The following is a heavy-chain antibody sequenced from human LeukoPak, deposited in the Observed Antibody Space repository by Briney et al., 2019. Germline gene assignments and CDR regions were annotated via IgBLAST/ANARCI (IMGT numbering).Heavy chain of an antibody. D-gene: IGHD3-3*01. CDR3: ARVSTIFGVVIIRDYYYMDV. CDR1: GYTFTGYY. J-gene: IGHJ6*03. Sequence: ASVKVSCKASGYTFTGYYMHWVRQAPGQGLEWMGWINPNSGGTNYAQKFQGRVTMTRDTSTSTAYMELSRLRSDDTAVYYCARVSTIFGVVIIRDYYYMDVWGKGTTVTVSS. CDR2: INPNSGGT. V-gene: IGHV1-2*02.